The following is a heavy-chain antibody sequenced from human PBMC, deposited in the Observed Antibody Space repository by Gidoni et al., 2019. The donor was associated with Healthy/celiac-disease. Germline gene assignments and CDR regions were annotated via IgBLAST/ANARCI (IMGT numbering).Heavy chain of an antibody. D-gene: IGHD4-17*01. V-gene: IGHV3-33*01. CDR2: IWYDGSNK. CDR3: ARDVDTVTTSDAFDI. J-gene: IGHJ3*02. CDR1: GFTFSSYG. Sequence: QVQLVESGGGVVQPGRSLRLSCAASGFTFSSYGMHWVRQAPGKGLEWVAVIWYDGSNKYYADSVKGRFTISRDNSKNTLYLQMNSLRAEDTAVYYCARDVDTVTTSDAFDIWGQGTMVTVSS.